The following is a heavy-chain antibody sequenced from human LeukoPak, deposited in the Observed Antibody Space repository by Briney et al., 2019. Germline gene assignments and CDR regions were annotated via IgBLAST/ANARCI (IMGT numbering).Heavy chain of an antibody. V-gene: IGHV4-38-2*01. Sequence: PSETLSLTCAVSGYSISGGYYWGWIRQPPGEGLEWIGSIYHSGSTYYNPSLKSRVTISVDTSKNQFSLKLSSVTAADTAVYYCASQIIAVAGTIDYWGQGTLVTVSS. J-gene: IGHJ4*02. CDR1: GYSISGGYY. D-gene: IGHD6-19*01. CDR3: ASQIIAVAGTIDY. CDR2: IYHSGST.